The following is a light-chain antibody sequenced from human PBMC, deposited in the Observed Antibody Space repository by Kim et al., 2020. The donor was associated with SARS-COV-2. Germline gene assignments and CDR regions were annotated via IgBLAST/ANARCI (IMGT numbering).Light chain of an antibody. CDR2: GKN. CDR3: NSRDSNDNVV. Sequence: SSELTQDPAVSVALGQTVRITCPGDSLRSYYATWYQQKPGQAPILVIHGKNNRPSGIPDRFSGPSSGNTASLTTTGTQAGDEADYYCNSRDSNDNVVFGG. CDR1: SLRSYY. V-gene: IGLV3-19*01. J-gene: IGLJ2*01.